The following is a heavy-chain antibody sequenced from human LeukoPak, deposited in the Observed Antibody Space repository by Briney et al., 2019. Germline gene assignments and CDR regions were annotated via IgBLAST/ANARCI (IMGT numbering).Heavy chain of an antibody. V-gene: IGHV4-31*03. CDR1: GGSISSGGYY. CDR3: ARDPQGYYYDSSGFDY. CDR2: IYYSGST. Sequence: PSETLSLTCTVSGGSISSGGYYWSWIRQHPGKGLEWIGYIYYSGSTYYNPSLKSRVTISVDTSKNQFSLKLSSVTAADTAVYYCARDPQGYYYDSSGFDYWGQGTQVTVSS. D-gene: IGHD3-22*01. J-gene: IGHJ4*02.